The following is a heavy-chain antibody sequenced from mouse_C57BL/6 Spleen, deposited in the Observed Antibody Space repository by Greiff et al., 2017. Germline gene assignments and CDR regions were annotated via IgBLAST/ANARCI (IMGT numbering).Heavy chain of an antibody. V-gene: IGHV1-82*01. J-gene: IGHJ3*01. CDR1: GYAFSSSW. D-gene: IGHD1-1*01. CDR3: ARFYKAY. CDR2: IYPGDGDP. Sequence: VQLQQSGPELVKPGASVKISCKASGYAFSSSWMNWVKQRPGKGLEWIGRIYPGDGDPNYNGKFKGKATLTADKSSSTAYMQLSSLTSEDSAVYFCARFYKAYWGQGTLVTVSA.